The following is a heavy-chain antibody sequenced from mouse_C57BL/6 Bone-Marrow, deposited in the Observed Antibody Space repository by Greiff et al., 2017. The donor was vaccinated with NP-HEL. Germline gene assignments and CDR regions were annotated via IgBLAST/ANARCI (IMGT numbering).Heavy chain of an antibody. J-gene: IGHJ3*01. CDR1: GYTFTSYW. CDR2: IYPGSGST. Sequence: QVQLQQPGAELVKPGASVKMSCKASGYTFTSYWITWVKQRPGQGLEWIGDIYPGSGSTNYNEKFKSKATLTVDTSSSTAYMQLSSLTSEDSAVYYCARGEDSSGPFAYWGQGTLVTVSA. CDR3: ARGEDSSGPFAY. V-gene: IGHV1-55*01. D-gene: IGHD3-2*02.